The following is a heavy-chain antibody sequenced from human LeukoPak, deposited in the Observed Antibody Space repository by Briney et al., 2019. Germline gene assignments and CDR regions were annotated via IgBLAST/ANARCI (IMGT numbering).Heavy chain of an antibody. CDR1: GGSFSGYY. V-gene: IGHV4-34*01. Sequence: KPSETLSLTCAVYGGSFSGYYWSWIRQPPGKGLEWIGEINHSGSTNYNPSLKSRVTISVDTSKNQFSLKLSSVTAADTAVYYCARGGQYIQLCFRARYYFDYWGQGTLVPVSS. D-gene: IGHD5-18*01. CDR3: ARGGQYIQLCFRARYYFDY. CDR2: INHSGST. J-gene: IGHJ4*02.